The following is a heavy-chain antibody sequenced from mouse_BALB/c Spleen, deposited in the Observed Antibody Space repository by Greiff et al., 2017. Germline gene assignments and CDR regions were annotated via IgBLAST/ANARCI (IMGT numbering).Heavy chain of an antibody. J-gene: IGHJ2*01. CDR3: APYGNLDY. V-gene: IGHV14-3*02. CDR2: IDPANGNT. CDR1: GFNIKDTY. Sequence: VHVKQSGAELVKPGASVKLSCTASGFNIKDTYMHWVKQRPEQGLEWIGRIDPANGNTKYDPKFQGKATITADTSSNTAYLQLSSLTSEDTAVYYCAPYGNLDYWGQGTTLTVSS. D-gene: IGHD2-1*01.